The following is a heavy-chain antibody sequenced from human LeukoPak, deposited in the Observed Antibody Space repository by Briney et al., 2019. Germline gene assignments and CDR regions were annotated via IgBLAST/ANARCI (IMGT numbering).Heavy chain of an antibody. V-gene: IGHV4-4*07. CDR2: IYTSGST. J-gene: IGHJ5*02. D-gene: IGHD2-2*01. CDR1: GGSISSYY. CDR3: ARALANIVVVPAAIEGNWFDP. Sequence: SETLPLTCTVSGGSISSYYWSWIRQPAGKGLEWIGRIYTSGSTNYNPSLKSRVTMSVDTSKNQFSLKLSSVTAADTAVYYCARALANIVVVPAAIEGNWFDPWGQGTLVTVSS.